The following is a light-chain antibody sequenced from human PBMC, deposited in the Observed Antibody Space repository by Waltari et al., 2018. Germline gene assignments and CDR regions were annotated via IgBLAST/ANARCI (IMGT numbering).Light chain of an antibody. Sequence: DIVLTQSPATLSLSPGERAIFSCRASQSVTSSLGWYQQKPGQAPRLLIYGVSSRATGIPVRFRGSGSGTDFTFTITSLEAEDFGVYYCQQYFNWPLTFGGGTKVEIK. CDR1: QSVTSS. CDR2: GVS. CDR3: QQYFNWPLT. J-gene: IGKJ4*01. V-gene: IGKV3-15*01.